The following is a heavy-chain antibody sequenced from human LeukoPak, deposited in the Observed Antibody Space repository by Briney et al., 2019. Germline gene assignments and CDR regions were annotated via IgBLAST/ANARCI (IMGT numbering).Heavy chain of an antibody. V-gene: IGHV4-34*01. D-gene: IGHD6-6*01. CDR3: ARGRIAARRDAFDI. J-gene: IGHJ3*02. CDR1: GGSFSGYY. CDR2: INHSGST. Sequence: SETPSLTCAVSGGSFSGYYWSWIRQPPGKGLEWIGEINHSGSTNYNPSLKSRVTISVDTSKNQFSLKLSSVTAADTAVYYCARGRIAARRDAFDIWGQGTMVTVSS.